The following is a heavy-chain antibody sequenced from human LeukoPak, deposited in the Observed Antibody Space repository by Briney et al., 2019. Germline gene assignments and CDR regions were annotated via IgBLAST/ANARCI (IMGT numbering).Heavy chain of an antibody. Sequence: GGSLRLSCAASGFTFSSYSMSWVRQAPGKGLEWVAGVSAGGGRTYYVDSVKGRFTISRDNSKNTLYLQMNSLRVEDTALYYCAKKDGDYLGHPDYWGQGTLVTVSS. CDR2: VSAGGGRT. CDR1: GFTFSSYS. D-gene: IGHD4-17*01. CDR3: AKKDGDYLGHPDY. V-gene: IGHV3-23*01. J-gene: IGHJ4*02.